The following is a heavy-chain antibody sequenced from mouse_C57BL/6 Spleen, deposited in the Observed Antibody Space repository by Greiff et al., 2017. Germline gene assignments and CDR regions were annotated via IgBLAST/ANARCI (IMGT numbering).Heavy chain of an antibody. CDR3: ARYDYDEEAWFAY. J-gene: IGHJ3*01. CDR1: GYTFTSYG. CDR2: IYPRSGNT. V-gene: IGHV1-81*01. Sequence: VQLQQSGAELARPGASVKLSCKASGYTFTSYGISWVKQRTGQGLEWIGEIYPRSGNTYYNEKFKGKATLTADKSSSTAYMELRSLTSEDSAVYFCARYDYDEEAWFAYWGQGTLVTVSA. D-gene: IGHD2-4*01.